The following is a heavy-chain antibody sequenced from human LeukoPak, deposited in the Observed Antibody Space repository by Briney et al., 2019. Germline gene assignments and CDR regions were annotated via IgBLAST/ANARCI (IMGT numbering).Heavy chain of an antibody. D-gene: IGHD4-23*01. Sequence: GASVKVSCKASGYTFTGYYMHWVRQAPGQGLEWMGWINPSSGGTNYAQKFQGRVTMTRDTSISTAYMELSRLRSDDTAVYYCARAPRTPFYGGNSYAFDIWGQGTMVTVSS. CDR2: INPSSGGT. CDR1: GYTFTGYY. CDR3: ARAPRTPFYGGNSYAFDI. J-gene: IGHJ3*02. V-gene: IGHV1-2*02.